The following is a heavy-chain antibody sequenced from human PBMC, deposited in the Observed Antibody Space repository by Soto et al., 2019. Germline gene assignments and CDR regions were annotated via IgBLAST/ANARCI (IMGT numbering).Heavy chain of an antibody. J-gene: IGHJ5*02. Sequence: EVQLVESGGGLVQPGGSLRLSCAASGFTVSSNYMSWVRQAPGKGLEWVSVIYSGGSTYYADSVKGRFTISRDNSKNTLYLQMNRLRAEDPAVYYCARFTFAHYGDYQQNKNWFDPWGQGTLVTVSS. CDR1: GFTVSSNY. CDR3: ARFTFAHYGDYQQNKNWFDP. V-gene: IGHV3-66*01. D-gene: IGHD4-17*01. CDR2: IYSGGST.